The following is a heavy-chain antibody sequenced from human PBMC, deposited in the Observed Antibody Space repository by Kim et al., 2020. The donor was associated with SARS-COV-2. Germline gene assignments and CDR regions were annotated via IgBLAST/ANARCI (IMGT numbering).Heavy chain of an antibody. D-gene: IGHD2-21*01. CDR2: IHYDGST. V-gene: IGHV4-39*07. CDR1: GDSIRYTSYY. CDR3: ARSPLSVVPPSGP. Sequence: SETLSLTCNVSGDSIRYTSYYWAWIRQPPGKGLEWIATIHYDGSTYYNRSLKSRVTISVDTSNNKFSLKLTSVTAADMGAYFCARSPLSVVPPSGPW. J-gene: IGHJ5*02.